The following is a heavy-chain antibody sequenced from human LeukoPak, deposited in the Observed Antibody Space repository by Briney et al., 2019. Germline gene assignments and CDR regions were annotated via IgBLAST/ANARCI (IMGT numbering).Heavy chain of an antibody. CDR3: ARSEGYCSGGSCPDRRYYYYYYYMDV. CDR2: IIPIFGTA. Sequence: SVKVSCKASGGTFISYASSWVRQAPGQRLEWMGGIIPIFGTANYAQKFQGRVTITTDESTSTAYMELSSLRSEDTAVYYCARSEGYCSGGSCPDRRYYYYYYYMDVWGKGTTVTVSS. J-gene: IGHJ6*03. CDR1: GGTFISYA. V-gene: IGHV1-69*05. D-gene: IGHD2-15*01.